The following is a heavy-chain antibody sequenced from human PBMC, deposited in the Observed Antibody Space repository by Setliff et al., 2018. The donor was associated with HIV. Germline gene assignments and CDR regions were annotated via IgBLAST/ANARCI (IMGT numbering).Heavy chain of an antibody. CDR3: ARATGPTYYFDF. V-gene: IGHV4-39*07. J-gene: IGHJ4*01. CDR2: IYYSGST. Sequence: KASETLSLTCTVSGGSISSSSYYWGWIRQPPGKGLEWIGSIYYSGSTYYNPSLKSRVTISMDTSKNQFSLRVTSVTAADTAFYFCARATGPTYYFDFWGHGNLVTVSS. CDR1: GGSISSSSYY.